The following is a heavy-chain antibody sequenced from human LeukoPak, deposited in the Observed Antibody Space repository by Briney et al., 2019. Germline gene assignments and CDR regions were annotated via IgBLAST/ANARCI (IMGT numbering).Heavy chain of an antibody. D-gene: IGHD6-13*01. CDR1: GFTFSNAW. CDR2: IKSKTDGGTT. CDR3: IRWYRYYFDY. V-gene: IGHV3-15*01. J-gene: IGHJ4*02. Sequence: PGGSLRLSCAASGFTFSNAWMSWVRQAPGKGLEWVGRIKSKTDGGTTDYAAPVKGRFTISGDDSKNTLYLQMNSLKTEDTAVYYCIRWYRYYFDYWGQGTLVTVSS.